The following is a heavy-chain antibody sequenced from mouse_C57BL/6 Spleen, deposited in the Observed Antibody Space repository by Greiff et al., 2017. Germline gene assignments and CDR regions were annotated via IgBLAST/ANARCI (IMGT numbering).Heavy chain of an antibody. D-gene: IGHD2-3*01. CDR3: ARRRNYDGYFDY. Sequence: QVQLKQPGAELVRPGSSVKLSCKASGYTFTSYWMHWVKQRPIQGLEWIGNIDPSDSETHYNQKFKDKATLTVDKSSSTAYMQLSSLTSEDSAVYYGARRRNYDGYFDYWGQGTTLTVSS. CDR2: IDPSDSET. J-gene: IGHJ2*01. CDR1: GYTFTSYW. V-gene: IGHV1-52*01.